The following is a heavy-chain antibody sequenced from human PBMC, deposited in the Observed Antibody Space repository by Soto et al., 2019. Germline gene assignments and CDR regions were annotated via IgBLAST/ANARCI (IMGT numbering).Heavy chain of an antibody. D-gene: IGHD2-15*01. Sequence: GFLRLSCAASGFTFSTYAMSLVRQAPGKGLEWVSTITTSGGNTYYADSVQGRFTISRDNSKNTLYLQMNSLRAEDTAVYYCALREMGCSGGSCYSLHYYYYYMDVWGKGTTVTVSS. CDR1: GFTFSTYA. J-gene: IGHJ6*03. V-gene: IGHV3-23*01. CDR2: ITTSGGNT. CDR3: ALREMGCSGGSCYSLHYYYYYMDV.